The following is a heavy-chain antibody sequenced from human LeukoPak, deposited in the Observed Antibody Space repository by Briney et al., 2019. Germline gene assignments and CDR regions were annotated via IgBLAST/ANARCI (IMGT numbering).Heavy chain of an antibody. CDR1: GFTFSSYE. Sequence: GGSLRLSCAASGFTFSSYEMNWVRQAPGKGLGWLPYIQMVGSNEQYADSVKGRFSISRDSSKNILYLQMNSLRAEDTAVYYCAKDRCSNGIGCYYYYMDVWGKGTTVTISS. J-gene: IGHJ6*03. V-gene: IGHV3-30*02. CDR2: IQMVGSNE. CDR3: AKDRCSNGIGCYYYYMDV. D-gene: IGHD2-8*01.